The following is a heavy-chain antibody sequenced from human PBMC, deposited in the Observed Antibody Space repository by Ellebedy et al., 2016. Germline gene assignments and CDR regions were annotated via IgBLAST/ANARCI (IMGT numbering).Heavy chain of an antibody. CDR2: IYYSGST. V-gene: IGHV4-31*03. D-gene: IGHD6-19*01. Sequence: SETLSLXXTVSGGSISSGGYYWSWIRQHPGKGLEWIGYIYYSGSTYYNPSLKSRVTISVDTSKNQFSLKLSSVTAADTAVYYCARVAGTSWYFDLWGRGTLVTVSS. CDR3: ARVAGTSWYFDL. CDR1: GGSISSGGYY. J-gene: IGHJ2*01.